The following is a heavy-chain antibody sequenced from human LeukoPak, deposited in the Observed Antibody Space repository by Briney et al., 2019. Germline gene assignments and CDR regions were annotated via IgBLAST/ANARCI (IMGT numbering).Heavy chain of an antibody. Sequence: GGSLRLSCAASGFTFNTYSISWVRQAPGKGLEWVSAISGSGDSTYYADSVKGRFTISRDNSKKTLYLQLNSLRAEDTAVYYCAKDDTIAAATDYFDYWGQGTLVTVSS. J-gene: IGHJ4*02. CDR3: AKDDTIAAATDYFDY. V-gene: IGHV3-23*01. CDR1: GFTFNTYS. D-gene: IGHD6-13*01. CDR2: ISGSGDST.